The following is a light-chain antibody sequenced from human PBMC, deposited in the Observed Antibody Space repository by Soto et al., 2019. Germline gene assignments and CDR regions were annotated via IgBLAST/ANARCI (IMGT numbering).Light chain of an antibody. Sequence: QSVLTQPSSLSGSPGQSITLSRPGTSSDVCGYNYVSWYQQHPGKAPKFIIYDVSNRPSGVSNRFSGSKSGNTASLTISGLQAEDEADYYCSSYTTSNTRQIVFGTGTKVTVL. CDR1: SSDVCGYNY. CDR2: DVS. V-gene: IGLV2-14*01. CDR3: SSYTTSNTRQIV. J-gene: IGLJ1*01.